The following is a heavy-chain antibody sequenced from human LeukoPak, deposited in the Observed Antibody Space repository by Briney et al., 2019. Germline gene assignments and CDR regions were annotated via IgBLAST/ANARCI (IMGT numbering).Heavy chain of an antibody. J-gene: IGHJ4*02. D-gene: IGHD3-10*01. CDR3: AKDSGPYGSGSYYDY. Sequence: PGGSLRLSCAASGFTFSGYGMHWVRQAPGKGLEWVAVISYDGSNKYYADSVKGRFTISGDNSKNTLYLQMNSLRAEDTAVYYCAKDSGPYGSGSYYDYWGQGTLVTVSS. CDR1: GFTFSGYG. CDR2: ISYDGSNK. V-gene: IGHV3-30*18.